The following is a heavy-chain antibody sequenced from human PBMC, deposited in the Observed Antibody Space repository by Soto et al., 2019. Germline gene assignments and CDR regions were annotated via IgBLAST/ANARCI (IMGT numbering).Heavy chain of an antibody. J-gene: IGHJ6*02. D-gene: IGHD2-21*02. V-gene: IGHV2-5*02. CDR3: AHSRCGGDCLQSYSSHYYYGMDV. Sequence: QITLKESGPTLVKPTQTLTLTCTFSGFSLNTGGLGVGWIRQPPGKALEWLALIYWDVDKRYSPSLKSRLTITKDTSKNQVVLTMTNMDPVDTATYYCAHSRCGGDCLQSYSSHYYYGMDVWGQGTTVTVSS. CDR1: GFSLNTGGLG. CDR2: IYWDVDK.